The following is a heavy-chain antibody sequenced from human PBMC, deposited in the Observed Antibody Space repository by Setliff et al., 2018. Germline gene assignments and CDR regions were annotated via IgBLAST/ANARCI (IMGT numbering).Heavy chain of an antibody. D-gene: IGHD3-22*01. CDR3: ARHRRDSSGNYFVGLYYFDY. V-gene: IGHV4-59*08. J-gene: IGHJ4*02. Sequence: SETLSLTCTVSGGTLTDYFWSWVRQPPGKRLEWIGCIYYSGSTNYNPSLKSRVTISVDTSKNQFSLKLSSVTAADTAVYYCARHRRDSSGNYFVGLYYFDYWGQGTPVTVSS. CDR1: GGTLTDYF. CDR2: IYYSGST.